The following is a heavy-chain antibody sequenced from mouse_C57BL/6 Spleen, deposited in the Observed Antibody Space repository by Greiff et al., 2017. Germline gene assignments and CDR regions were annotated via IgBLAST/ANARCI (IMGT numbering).Heavy chain of an antibody. J-gene: IGHJ4*01. CDR1: GFTFSDYG. Sequence: EVMLVESGGGLVKPGGSLKLSCAASGFTFSDYGMHWVRQAPEKGLEWVAYISSGSSTIYYADTVKGRFTISRDNAKNTLFLHMTSLRSEDTAMYYCAKLDYYAMDYWGQGTSVTVSS. V-gene: IGHV5-17*01. CDR3: AKLDYYAMDY. CDR2: ISSGSSTI.